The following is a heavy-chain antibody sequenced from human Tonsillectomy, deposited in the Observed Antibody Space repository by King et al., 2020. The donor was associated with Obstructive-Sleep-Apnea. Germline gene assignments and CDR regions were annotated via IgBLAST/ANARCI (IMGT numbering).Heavy chain of an antibody. D-gene: IGHD3-22*01. Sequence: VQLQESGPGLVKPSQTLSLTCTFSGGSISSGGYYWSWIRQHPGKGLEGIGDIYYSGSTYYNPSLKSRVNIYVDTSKNQFSLKLSSVTAADTAVYYCARARDYYDSSGYYQFDYWGQGTLVTVSS. CDR3: ARARDYYDSSGYYQFDY. V-gene: IGHV4-31*03. CDR2: IYYSGST. CDR1: GGSISSGGYY. J-gene: IGHJ4*02.